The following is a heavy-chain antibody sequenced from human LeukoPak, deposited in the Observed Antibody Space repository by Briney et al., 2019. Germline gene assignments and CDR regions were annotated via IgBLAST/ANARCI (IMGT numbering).Heavy chain of an antibody. CDR1: AFTFDDYA. CDR2: TNWNGRIT. Sequence: GESLRLACAAAAFTFDDYAMNWVRQVPGGWLGWVSGTNWNGRITEYADTVKDRFTISRQNTKNSLYLYMNKLGGEDTAFYFCARGSVQLWLRDTYYYMDVWGKGTTVTVSS. CDR3: ARGSVQLWLRDTYYYMDV. V-gene: IGHV3-20*04. J-gene: IGHJ6*03. D-gene: IGHD5-18*01.